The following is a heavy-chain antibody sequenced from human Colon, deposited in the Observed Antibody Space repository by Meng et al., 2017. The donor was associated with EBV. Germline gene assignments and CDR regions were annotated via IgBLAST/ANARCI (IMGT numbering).Heavy chain of an antibody. V-gene: IGHV4-4*02. Sequence: QLQESXXGRVKXSGTLSLPCVVPGGSISSSYWWTWVRQAPGKGLEWIGEMYHSGTTNYNPSLKSRVTISMGKSNNQLSLKLNSVTAADTAVYYCARTNYGDYNWFDPWGQGTLVTVSS. CDR1: GGSISSSYW. J-gene: IGHJ5*02. D-gene: IGHD4-17*01. CDR3: ARTNYGDYNWFDP. CDR2: MYHSGTT.